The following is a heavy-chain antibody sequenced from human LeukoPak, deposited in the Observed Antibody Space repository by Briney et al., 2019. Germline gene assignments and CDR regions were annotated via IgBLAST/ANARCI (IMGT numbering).Heavy chain of an antibody. CDR3: ARDTEMATPSAFDI. V-gene: IGHV4-59*01. Sequence: SETLSLTCTVSGGSISSYYWSWIRQPPGKGLGWIGYIYYSGSTNYNPSLKSRVTISVDTSKNQFSLKLSSVTAADTAVYYCARDTEMATPSAFDIWGQGTMVTVSS. CDR2: IYYSGST. CDR1: GGSISSYY. J-gene: IGHJ3*02. D-gene: IGHD5-24*01.